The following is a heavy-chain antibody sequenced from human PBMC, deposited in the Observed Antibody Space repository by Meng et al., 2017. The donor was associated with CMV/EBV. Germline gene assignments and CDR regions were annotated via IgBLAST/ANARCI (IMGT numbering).Heavy chain of an antibody. Sequence: SGPGLFTPSQTLSLTCTVSGGSISSGDYYWSWIRQPPGKGLEWIGYIYYSGSTYYNPSLKSRVTISVDTSKNQFSLKLSSVTAADTAVYYCARVGRTSCYDYWGQGTLVTVSS. CDR2: IYYSGST. D-gene: IGHD2-2*01. J-gene: IGHJ4*02. CDR1: GGSISSGDYY. V-gene: IGHV4-30-4*08. CDR3: ARVGRTSCYDY.